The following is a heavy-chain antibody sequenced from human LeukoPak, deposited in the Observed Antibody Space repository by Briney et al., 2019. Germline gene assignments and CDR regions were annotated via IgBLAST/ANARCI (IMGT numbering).Heavy chain of an antibody. D-gene: IGHD4-17*01. CDR3: ARAPSDGDYVWPAPFDY. Sequence: SQTLSLTCTVSGGSISSGGYYWSWIRQHPGKGLEWIGYIYYSGSTYYNPSLKSRVTISVDTSKNQFSLKLSSVTAADTAVYYCARAPSDGDYVWPAPFDYWGQGTLVTVSS. CDR1: GGSISSGGYY. V-gene: IGHV4-31*03. CDR2: IYYSGST. J-gene: IGHJ4*02.